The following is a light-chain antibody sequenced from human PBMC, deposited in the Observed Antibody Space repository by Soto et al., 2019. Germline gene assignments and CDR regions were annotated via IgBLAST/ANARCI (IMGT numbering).Light chain of an antibody. CDR1: QSVLYSSNDRSY. J-gene: IGKJ1*01. V-gene: IGKV4-1*01. CDR2: WAS. CDR3: QQYFTTPWT. Sequence: EIVMTQSPDSLAVSLGERATIKCKSSQSVLYSSNDRSYLAWFQQKPGQPPKALIYWASSRESGVPDRFSGSGSGTDFTLSISSLQAEDVAVYFCQQYFTTPWTFGHGTKVEI.